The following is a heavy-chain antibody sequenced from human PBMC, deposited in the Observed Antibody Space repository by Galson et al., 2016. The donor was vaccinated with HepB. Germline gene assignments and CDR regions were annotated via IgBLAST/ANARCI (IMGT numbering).Heavy chain of an antibody. CDR2: IYYSGGT. J-gene: IGHJ4*02. CDR1: GGSISGHH. Sequence: SETLSLTCTVSGGSISGHHWSWIRQPPGKGLEWIGYIYYSGGTNYNPSLKSRVTMSVDTSKNQFSLQLRSVTAADTAVYYCARDRGSAAGFDYWGQGTLVTVSS. V-gene: IGHV4-59*11. CDR3: ARDRGSAAGFDY. D-gene: IGHD6-13*01.